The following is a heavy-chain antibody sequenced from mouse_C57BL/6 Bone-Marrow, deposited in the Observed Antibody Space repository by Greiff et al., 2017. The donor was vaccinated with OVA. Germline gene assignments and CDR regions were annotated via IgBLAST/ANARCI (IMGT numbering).Heavy chain of an antibody. J-gene: IGHJ3*01. CDR2: IRNKANGYTT. CDR3: ARCLYDGYYGFAY. V-gene: IGHV7-3*01. D-gene: IGHD2-3*01. Sequence: DVKLVESGGGLVQPGGSLSLSCAASGFTFTDYYMSWVRQPPGKALEWLGFIRNKANGYTTEYSASVKGRFTISRDNSQSILYLQMNALRAEDSATYYCARCLYDGYYGFAYWGQGTLVTVSA. CDR1: GFTFTDYY.